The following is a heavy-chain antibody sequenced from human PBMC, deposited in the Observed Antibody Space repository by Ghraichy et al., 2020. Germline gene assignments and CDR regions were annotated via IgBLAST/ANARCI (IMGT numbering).Heavy chain of an antibody. D-gene: IGHD2-21*01. J-gene: IGHJ4*02. CDR1: GGSISSSY. Sequence: SETLSLTCTVSGGSISSSYWSWIRQPPGKGLEWIGYIYYSGSTNYNPSLKSRVTISVDTSKNQFSLKLSSVTAADTAVYYCARDVANGYYFDYWGQGTLVTVSS. CDR2: IYYSGST. CDR3: ARDVANGYYFDY. V-gene: IGHV4-59*01.